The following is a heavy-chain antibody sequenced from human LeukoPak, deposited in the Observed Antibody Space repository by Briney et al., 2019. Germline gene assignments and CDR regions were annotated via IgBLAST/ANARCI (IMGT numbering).Heavy chain of an antibody. CDR2: IKQDESEK. CDR1: GFTFSNYW. V-gene: IGHV3-7*01. Sequence: PGGSLRLSCSASGFTFSNYWMSWVRLAPGKGLEWVANIKQDESEKYYVDSVKGRFTISRDNAKSSLYLQMNSLRAEDTAVYYCARALDSSSSRYQAFEEWGQGTLVTVSS. D-gene: IGHD2-2*01. J-gene: IGHJ4*02. CDR3: ARALDSSSSRYQAFEE.